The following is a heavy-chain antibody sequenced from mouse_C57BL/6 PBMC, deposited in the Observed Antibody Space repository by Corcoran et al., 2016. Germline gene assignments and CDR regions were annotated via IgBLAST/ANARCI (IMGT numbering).Heavy chain of an antibody. D-gene: IGHD1-1*01. CDR2: ISYDGSN. CDR3: ARASLITTVVATDWYFDV. CDR1: GYSITSGYY. Sequence: DVQLQESGPGLVKPSQSLSLTCSVTGYSITSGYYWNWIRQFPGNKLEWMGYISYDGSNNYNPSLKNRISITRDTSKNQFFLKLNSVTTEDTATYYCARASLITTVVATDWYFDVWGTGTTVTVSS. V-gene: IGHV3-6*01. J-gene: IGHJ1*03.